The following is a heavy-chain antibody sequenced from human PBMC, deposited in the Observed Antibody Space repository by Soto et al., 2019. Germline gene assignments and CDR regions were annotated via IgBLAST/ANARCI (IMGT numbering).Heavy chain of an antibody. Sequence: PGGSLRLSCAASGFTFSSYAMSWVRQAPGKGLEWVSAISGSGGSTYYADSVKGRFTISRDNSKNTLYLQMNSLRAEDTAVYYCAKKPYDFWSGYLSEYYFDYWGQGTLVTVSS. J-gene: IGHJ4*02. V-gene: IGHV3-23*01. CDR2: ISGSGGST. CDR1: GFTFSSYA. CDR3: AKKPYDFWSGYLSEYYFDY. D-gene: IGHD3-3*01.